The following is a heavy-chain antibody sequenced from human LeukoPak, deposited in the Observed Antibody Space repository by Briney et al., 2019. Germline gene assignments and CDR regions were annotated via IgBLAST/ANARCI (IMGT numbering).Heavy chain of an antibody. J-gene: IGHJ4*02. D-gene: IGHD6-6*01. CDR1: WVSLSTNGMF. V-gene: IGHV2-70*11. Sequence: SGPSLGDPPQNPTLTRPLSWVSLSTNGMFLSWVPPPPREGPGGAARIDWDDDTYYSTSLKTRLTISKDTSKNQVVLTMINMDPVDTATYYCARTSYSSSSVFFDYWGQGTLVTVSS. CDR2: IDWDDDT. CDR3: ARTSYSSSSVFFDY.